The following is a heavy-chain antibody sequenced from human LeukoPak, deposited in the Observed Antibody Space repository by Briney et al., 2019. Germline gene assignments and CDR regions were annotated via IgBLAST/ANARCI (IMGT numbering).Heavy chain of an antibody. V-gene: IGHV4-4*07. CDR1: GGSISNYC. D-gene: IGHD3-10*01. J-gene: IGHJ5*02. Sequence: SETLSLTCTVSGGSISNYCWSWIRQSAGKGLEWIGRISGSGTITYNPALQSRLTTSIDTSKNQFSLKLMSVTAADTAVYYCARDSGTTGEVKFDPWGQGTLVTVSS. CDR3: ARDSGTTGEVKFDP. CDR2: ISGSGTI.